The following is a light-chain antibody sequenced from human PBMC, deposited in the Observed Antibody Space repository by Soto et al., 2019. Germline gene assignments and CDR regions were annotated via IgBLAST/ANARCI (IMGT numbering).Light chain of an antibody. CDR3: QSADSSGTYV. CDR2: KDS. Sequence: SYELTQPPSVSVSPGQTARITSSGDALPKQYAYWYQQKPGQAPVLVIYKDSERPSGIPERFSGSSSGTTVTLTISGVQAEDEAEYYCQSADSSGTYVFGTGTKVTVL. J-gene: IGLJ1*01. CDR1: ALPKQY. V-gene: IGLV3-25*03.